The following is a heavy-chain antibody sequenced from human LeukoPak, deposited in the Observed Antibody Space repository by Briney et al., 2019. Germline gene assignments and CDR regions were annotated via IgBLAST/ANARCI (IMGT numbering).Heavy chain of an antibody. CDR1: RFTFDDYA. D-gene: IGHD3-22*01. CDR3: AKAPTEYYDSSGSYYFDY. CDR2: ISWNSGSI. V-gene: IGHV3-9*03. Sequence: PGRSLRLSCAASRFTFDDYAMHWVRQAPGKGLEWVSGISWNSGSIGYADSVKGRFTISRDNAKNSLYLQMNSLRAEDMALYYCAKAPTEYYDSSGSYYFDYWGQGTLVTVSS. J-gene: IGHJ4*02.